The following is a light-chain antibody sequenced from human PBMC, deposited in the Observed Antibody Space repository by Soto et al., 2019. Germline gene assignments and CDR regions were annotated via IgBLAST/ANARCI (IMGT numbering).Light chain of an antibody. Sequence: DIQMTQSPSSVSASVGDRVTITCRASQGISNWLAWYQQKPGKAPKLLIYATSSLQSGVPSRFAGSGSGRDFTLTISSLQPEDFATYYCQQTNSFPLPFGPGTKVDIK. J-gene: IGKJ3*01. CDR1: QGISNW. CDR2: ATS. V-gene: IGKV1-12*01. CDR3: QQTNSFPLP.